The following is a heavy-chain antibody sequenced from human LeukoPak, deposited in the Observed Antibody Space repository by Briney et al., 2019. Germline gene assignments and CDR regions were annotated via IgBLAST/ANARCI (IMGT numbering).Heavy chain of an antibody. CDR3: AKKVGLVSAPLYYFDV. CDR1: GFTFSSYA. D-gene: IGHD5/OR15-5a*01. CDR2: ISGPAGSW. V-gene: IGHV3-23*01. Sequence: PGGSLRLSCAASGFTFSSYAMSWVRQAPGKGLEWVSAISGPAGSWDYADSVKGRFTISRDNSKNTLFLQMNSLRAADTAIYYCAKKVGLVSAPLYYFDVWGQGTLVTVSS. J-gene: IGHJ4*02.